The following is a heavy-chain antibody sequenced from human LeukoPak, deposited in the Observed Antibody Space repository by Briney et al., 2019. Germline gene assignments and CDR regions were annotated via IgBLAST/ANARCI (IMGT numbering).Heavy chain of an antibody. Sequence: GGSLRLSCAASGFTFNTYWMSWVRQTPEKVLEWVANIKQDESEKYYVDSVKGRFTISRDNARNSLYLQMNSLRAEDTAVYYCAGSDTTGYIPREWDYWYFDLWGRGTLVTVSS. CDR3: AGSDTTGYIPREWDYWYFDL. CDR1: GFTFNTYW. CDR2: IKQDESEK. J-gene: IGHJ2*01. V-gene: IGHV3-7*01. D-gene: IGHD1-1*01.